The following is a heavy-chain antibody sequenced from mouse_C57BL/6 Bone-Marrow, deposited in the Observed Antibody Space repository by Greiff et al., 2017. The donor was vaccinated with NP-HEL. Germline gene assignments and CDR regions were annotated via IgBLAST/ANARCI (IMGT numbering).Heavy chain of an antibody. CDR2: IYPGSGST. D-gene: IGHD2-5*01. Sequence: VQLQQPGAELVKPGASVKMSCKASGYTFTSYWITWVKQRPGQGLEWIGDIYPGSGSTNYNEKFKSKATLTVDTSSSTAYMQLSSLTSEDSAVYYCARGDSNLAWFAYWGQGTLVTVSA. J-gene: IGHJ3*01. CDR3: ARGDSNLAWFAY. V-gene: IGHV1-55*01. CDR1: GYTFTSYW.